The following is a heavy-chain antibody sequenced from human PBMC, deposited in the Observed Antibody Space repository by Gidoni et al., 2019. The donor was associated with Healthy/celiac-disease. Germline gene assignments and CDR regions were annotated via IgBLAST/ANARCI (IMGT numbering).Heavy chain of an antibody. CDR3: ARDGVPDYYYGMDV. CDR1: GFTFSSYA. Sequence: QVQLVESGGGVVQPGRSLRLSCAASGFTFSSYAMHWVRQAPGKGLEWVAVISYDGSNKYYADSVKGRFTISRDNSKNTLYLQMNSLRAEDTAVYYCARDGVPDYYYGMDVWGQGTTVTVSS. D-gene: IGHD6-6*01. V-gene: IGHV3-30-3*01. CDR2: ISYDGSNK. J-gene: IGHJ6*02.